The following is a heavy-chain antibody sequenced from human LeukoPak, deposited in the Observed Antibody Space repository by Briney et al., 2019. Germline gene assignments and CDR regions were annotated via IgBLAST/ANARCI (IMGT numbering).Heavy chain of an antibody. D-gene: IGHD3-22*01. Sequence: SVKVSCKASGGTFSSYAISWVRQAPGQGLEWMGGIIPIFGTANYAQKFQGRVTITTDESTSTAYMELSSLRSEDTAVHYCARDLYDSSGYYYLDYWGQGTLVTVSS. CDR1: GGTFSSYA. CDR3: ARDLYDSSGYYYLDY. J-gene: IGHJ4*02. CDR2: IIPIFGTA. V-gene: IGHV1-69*05.